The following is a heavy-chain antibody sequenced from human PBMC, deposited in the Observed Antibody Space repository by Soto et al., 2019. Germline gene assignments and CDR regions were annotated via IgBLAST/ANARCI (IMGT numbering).Heavy chain of an antibody. Sequence: SETLSLTCTFSGCSISSYYWSWIRQPPGKGLEWIGYIYYSGSTNYNPSLKSRVTISVDTSKNQFSLKLSSVTAADTAVYYCARTSPSYYVHLDYWGQGTLVTVSS. CDR2: IYYSGST. V-gene: IGHV4-59*01. CDR3: ARTSPSYYVHLDY. D-gene: IGHD1-26*01. J-gene: IGHJ4*02. CDR1: GCSISSYY.